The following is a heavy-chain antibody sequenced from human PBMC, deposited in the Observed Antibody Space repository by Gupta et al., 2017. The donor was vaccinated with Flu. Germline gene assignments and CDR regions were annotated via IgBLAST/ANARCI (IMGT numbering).Heavy chain of an antibody. V-gene: IGHV4-31*02. D-gene: IGHD4-17*01. Sequence: TWIRQYPGKGLEWIGYIYYSGRTSYNPSLKGRLAMSVDPSKNQFFLKLTSVTAADTAVYFCARGPDYGDYYYYYGVDVWGQGTTVTVSS. CDR3: ARGPDYGDYYYYYGVDV. J-gene: IGHJ6*02. CDR2: IYYSGRT.